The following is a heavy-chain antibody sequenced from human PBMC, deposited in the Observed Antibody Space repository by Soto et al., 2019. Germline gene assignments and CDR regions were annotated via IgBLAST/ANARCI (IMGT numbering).Heavy chain of an antibody. CDR2: ISYDGSNK. CDR1: GFTFSSYA. Sequence: GGSLRLSCAASGFTFSSYAMHWFRQAPGKGLEWVAVISYDGSNKYYADSVKGRFTISRDNSKNTLYLQMNSLRAEDTAVYYCARDPARWREYYYYYGMDVWGQGTTVTVSS. J-gene: IGHJ6*02. V-gene: IGHV3-30-3*01. CDR3: ARDPARWREYYYYYGMDV. D-gene: IGHD1-26*01.